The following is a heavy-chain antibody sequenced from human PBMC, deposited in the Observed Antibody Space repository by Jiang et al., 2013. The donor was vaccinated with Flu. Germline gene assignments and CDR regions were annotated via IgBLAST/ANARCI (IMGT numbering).Heavy chain of an antibody. J-gene: IGHJ4*02. CDR3: AKDIAAAGTGTPPFDY. V-gene: IGHV3-9*01. D-gene: IGHD6-13*01. Sequence: ISRDNAKNSLYLQMNSLRAEDTALYYCAKDIAAAGTGTPPFDYWGQGTLVTVSS.